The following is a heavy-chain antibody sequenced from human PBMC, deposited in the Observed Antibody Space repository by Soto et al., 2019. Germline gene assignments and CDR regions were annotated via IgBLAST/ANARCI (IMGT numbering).Heavy chain of an antibody. Sequence: ASETLSLTCTVSGVSIISGGYYWSWIRQHPGKGLEWIGYIYYSGSTYYNPSLKSRVTISVDTSKNQFSLKLSSVTAADTAVYYCARDRIGSSSSYYYYGMDVWGQGTTVTVSS. CDR2: IYYSGST. D-gene: IGHD6-6*01. CDR1: GVSIISGGYY. CDR3: ARDRIGSSSSYYYYGMDV. V-gene: IGHV4-31*03. J-gene: IGHJ6*02.